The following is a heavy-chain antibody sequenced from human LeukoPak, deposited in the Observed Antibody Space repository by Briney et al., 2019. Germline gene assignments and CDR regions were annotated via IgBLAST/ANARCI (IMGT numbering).Heavy chain of an antibody. V-gene: IGHV3-23*01. CDR1: GFTFSSYA. CDR3: AKGVNYDILTGYFHAFDI. J-gene: IGHJ3*02. CDR2: ISGSGGST. Sequence: GGSLRLSCAASGFTFSSYAMSWVHRAPGKGLEWVSAISGSGGSTYYADSVKGRFTISRDNSKNTLYLQMNSLRAEDTAAYYCAKGVNYDILTGYFHAFDIWGQGTMVTVSS. D-gene: IGHD3-9*01.